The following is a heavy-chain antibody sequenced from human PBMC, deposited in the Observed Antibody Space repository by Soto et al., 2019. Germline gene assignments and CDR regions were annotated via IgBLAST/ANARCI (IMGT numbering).Heavy chain of an antibody. D-gene: IGHD6-13*01. V-gene: IGHV3-33*01. CDR1: GFTFSSYG. J-gene: IGHJ4*02. CDR3: ARDQLYSSSWSYY. Sequence: QVQLVESGGGVVQPGRSLRLSCAASGFTFSSYGMHWVRQAPGKGLEWVAVIWYDGSNKYYADSVKGRFTISRDNSKNTLYLQMTSLRAEDTAVYYCARDQLYSSSWSYYWGQGTLVTVSS. CDR2: IWYDGSNK.